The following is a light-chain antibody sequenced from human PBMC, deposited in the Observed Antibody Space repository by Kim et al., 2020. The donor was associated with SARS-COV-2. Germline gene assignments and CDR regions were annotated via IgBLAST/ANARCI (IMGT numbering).Light chain of an antibody. CDR2: AND. J-gene: IGLJ3*02. Sequence: GQKVTISCSGSSSNIGDNYVSWYRHLPGTAPKLLISANDERPSGIPDRFSGSKSGTSATLGITGLQTGDEADYYCGTWDDSLSAWVFGGGTQLTVL. CDR1: SSNIGDNY. V-gene: IGLV1-51*01. CDR3: GTWDDSLSAWV.